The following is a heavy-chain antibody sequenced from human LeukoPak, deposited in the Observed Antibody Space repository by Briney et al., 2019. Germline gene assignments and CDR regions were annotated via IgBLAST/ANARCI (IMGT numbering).Heavy chain of an antibody. CDR2: IRYDGSNK. CDR1: GFTFSSYG. Sequence: GGSLRLSCAASGFTFSSYGMHWVRQAPGKGLWWVAFIRYDGSNKYYADSVKGRFTIYRDNSKNTLYLQMNSLRAEDTAVYYCAKDLSSGWYCDYWGQGTLVTVSS. D-gene: IGHD6-19*01. CDR3: AKDLSSGWYCDY. J-gene: IGHJ4*02. V-gene: IGHV3-30*02.